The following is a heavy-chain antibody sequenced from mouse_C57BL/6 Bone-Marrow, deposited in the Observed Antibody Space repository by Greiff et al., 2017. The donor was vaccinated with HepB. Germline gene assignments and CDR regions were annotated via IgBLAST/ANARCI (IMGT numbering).Heavy chain of an antibody. D-gene: IGHD4-1*01. V-gene: IGHV1-9*01. CDR3: ARSPELGPYYYAMDY. CDR2: ILPGSGST. Sequence: VKLVESGAELMKPGASVKLSCKATGYTFTGYWIEWVKQRPGHGLEWIGEILPGSGSTNYNEKFKGKATFTADTSSNTAYMQLSSLTTEDSAIYDCARSPELGPYYYAMDYWGQGTSVTVSS. CDR1: GYTFTGYW. J-gene: IGHJ4*01.